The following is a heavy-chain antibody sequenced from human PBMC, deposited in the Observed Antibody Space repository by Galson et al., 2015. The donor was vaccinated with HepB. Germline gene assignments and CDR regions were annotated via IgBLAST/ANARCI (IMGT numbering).Heavy chain of an antibody. V-gene: IGHV3-23*01. CDR3: ATRTAYCSSTSCYTYYYYYMDV. CDR1: GFTFSSYA. J-gene: IGHJ6*03. D-gene: IGHD2-2*02. CDR2: ISGSGGST. Sequence: LRLSCAASGFTFSSYAMSWVRQAPGKGLEWVSAISGSGGSTYYADSVKGRFTISRDNSKNTLYLQMNSLRAEDTAVYYCATRTAYCSSTSCYTYYYYYMDVWGKGTTVTVSS.